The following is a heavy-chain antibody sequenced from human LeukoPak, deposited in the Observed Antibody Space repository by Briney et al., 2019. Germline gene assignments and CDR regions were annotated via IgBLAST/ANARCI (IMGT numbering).Heavy chain of an antibody. V-gene: IGHV4-34*01. J-gene: IGHJ4*02. Sequence: PSETLSLTCAVSGGSFSANYWSWIRQPPGGGLEWIAEIYPSGATQYNPSLTNRVTISADRSKSQFSLRLSSATAADTAVYYCVGYQLWFQNDVWGQGTLVTVSS. CDR1: GGSFSANY. CDR3: VGYQLWFQNDV. D-gene: IGHD3-22*01. CDR2: IYPSGAT.